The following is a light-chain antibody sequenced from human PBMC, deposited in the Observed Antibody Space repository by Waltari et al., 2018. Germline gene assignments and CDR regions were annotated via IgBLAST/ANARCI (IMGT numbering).Light chain of an antibody. CDR3: CSYGGSTNLL. CDR2: EVT. CDR1: PSDVAPYDL. J-gene: IGLJ2*01. Sequence: QSALTQPPAASGSPGQSVTISCTGPPSDVAPYDLVSWYQHHPGSAPQLIIYEVTKRPSGVPDRFSGSKSGNTASLTVSGLQAEDEADYYCCSYGGSTNLLFGGGTKLTVL. V-gene: IGLV2-8*01.